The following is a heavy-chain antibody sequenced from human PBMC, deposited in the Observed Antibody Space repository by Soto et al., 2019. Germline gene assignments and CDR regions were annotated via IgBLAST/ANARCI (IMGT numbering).Heavy chain of an antibody. CDR1: GFNFSSYE. Sequence: GGSLRLSFAASGFNFSSYEMTWLRQAPGKGLEWVSDITSTGSTRYYADSVKGRFTISRDNAKNSLYLQMNSLRAEDTAVYCCARGYCTSSACHWNFDDRAQGTLVTVSS. V-gene: IGHV3-48*03. CDR2: ITSTGSTR. CDR3: ARGYCTSSACHWNFDD. D-gene: IGHD2-2*01. J-gene: IGHJ4*02.